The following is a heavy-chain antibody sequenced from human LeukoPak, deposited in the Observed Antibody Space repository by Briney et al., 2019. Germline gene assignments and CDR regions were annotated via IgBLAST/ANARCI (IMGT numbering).Heavy chain of an antibody. CDR2: INWNGGST. CDR1: GFTFDDYG. J-gene: IGHJ6*03. CDR3: ARDQGGNYYYYMDV. V-gene: IGHV3-20*04. Sequence: PGGSPRLSCAASGFTFDDYGMSWVRQAPGKGLEWVSGINWNGGSTGYADSVKGRFTISRDNAKNSLYLQMNSLRAEDTALYYCARDQGGNYYYYMDVWGNGTTVTVSS.